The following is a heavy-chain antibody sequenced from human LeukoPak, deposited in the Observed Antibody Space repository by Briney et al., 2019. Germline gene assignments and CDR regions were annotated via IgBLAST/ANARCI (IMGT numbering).Heavy chain of an antibody. Sequence: SETLSLTCTVSGGSISSSSYYWGWIRQPPGKGLEWIGSIYYSGSTYYNPSLKSRVTISVDTSKNQFSLKLSSVTAADTAVYYCARLYSSSRYSYGSKPIYYFDYWGQGTLVTVSS. CDR1: GGSISSSSYY. CDR2: IYYSGST. CDR3: ARLYSSSRYSYGSKPIYYFDY. D-gene: IGHD6-6*01. V-gene: IGHV4-39*07. J-gene: IGHJ4*02.